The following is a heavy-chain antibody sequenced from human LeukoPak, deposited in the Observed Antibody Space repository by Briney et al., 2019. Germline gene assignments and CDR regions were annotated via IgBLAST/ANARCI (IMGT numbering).Heavy chain of an antibody. V-gene: IGHV3-48*03. J-gene: IGHJ4*02. CDR3: ERAPYYYDSSGKEFAY. CDR1: GFTFSSYE. Sequence: GGSLRLSCAASGFTFSSYEMNWVRQAPGKGLEWVSYISSSGSTIYYADSVKGRFTISIDNAKNSLYLQMNSLRAEDTAVYYCERAPYYYDSSGKEFAYWGQGTLVTVSS. D-gene: IGHD3-22*01. CDR2: ISSSGSTI.